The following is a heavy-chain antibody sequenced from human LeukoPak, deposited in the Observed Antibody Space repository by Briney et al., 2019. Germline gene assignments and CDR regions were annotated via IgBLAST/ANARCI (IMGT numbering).Heavy chain of an antibody. J-gene: IGHJ4*02. CDR3: ATYPRYSSSPPFDY. V-gene: IGHV1-2*02. D-gene: IGHD6-6*01. Sequence: ASVKVSCKASGYTFTGQYMHWVRQAPGQGLEWMGWINPNTGGTNYAQKLQGRVTMTRDTTISTAYMELSRLTSDDTAIYYCATYPRYSSSPPFDYCGQGTLVTVSS. CDR2: INPNTGGT. CDR1: GYTFTGQY.